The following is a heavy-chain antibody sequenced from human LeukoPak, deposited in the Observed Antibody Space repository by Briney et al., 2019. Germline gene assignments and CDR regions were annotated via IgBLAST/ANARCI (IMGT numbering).Heavy chain of an antibody. CDR1: GYTFTSYG. J-gene: IGHJ4*02. V-gene: IGHV1-18*01. Sequence: ASVKVSCKASGYTFTSYGISWVRQAPGQGLEWMGWISAYNGNTNYAQKLQGRVTMTTDTSTSTAYMELRSLRSDDTAVYYCARLPRGSSPYYFDYWGQGTLVTVSS. D-gene: IGHD6-6*01. CDR3: ARLPRGSSPYYFDY. CDR2: ISAYNGNT.